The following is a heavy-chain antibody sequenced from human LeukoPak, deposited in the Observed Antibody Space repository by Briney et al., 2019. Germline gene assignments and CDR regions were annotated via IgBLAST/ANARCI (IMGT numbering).Heavy chain of an antibody. V-gene: IGHV4-59*08. D-gene: IGHD3-10*01. J-gene: IGHJ4*02. CDR2: IYYSGST. CDR1: GGSISSYY. Sequence: SETLSLTCTVSGGSISSYYWSWIRQPPGKGLEWVGYIYYSGSTNYNPSLKSRVTISVDTSKNQFSLKLSSVTAADTAVYYCARHLSLLWFGEFDYWGQGTLVTVSS. CDR3: ARHLSLLWFGEFDY.